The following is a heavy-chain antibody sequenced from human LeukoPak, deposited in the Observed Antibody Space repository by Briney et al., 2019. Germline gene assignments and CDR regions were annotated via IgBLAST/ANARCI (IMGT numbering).Heavy chain of an antibody. D-gene: IGHD4-23*01. CDR1: GGSFSGYY. CDR2: IYYSGST. CDR3: ARGDYGGKKGGVDY. Sequence: KSSETLSLTCAVYGGSFSGYYWSWIRQPPGKGLEWIGSIYYSGSTYYNPSLKSRVTISVDTSKNQFSLKLSSVTAADTAVYYCARGDYGGKKGGVDYWGQGTLVTVSS. J-gene: IGHJ4*02. V-gene: IGHV4-34*01.